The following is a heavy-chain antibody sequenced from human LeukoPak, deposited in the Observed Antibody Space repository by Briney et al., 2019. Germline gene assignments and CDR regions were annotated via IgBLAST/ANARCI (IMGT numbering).Heavy chain of an antibody. CDR1: GFTFSSYA. V-gene: IGHV3-30-3*01. CDR2: ISYDGSNK. J-gene: IGHJ4*02. CDR3: ARVHYLDY. Sequence: HPGGSLRLSCAASGFTFSSYAMHCVRQAPGKGLEWVAVISYDGSNKYYAFSVKGRFTISRDNSKNTLYLQMNSLRAEDTAVYYCARVHYLDYWGQGTLVTVSS.